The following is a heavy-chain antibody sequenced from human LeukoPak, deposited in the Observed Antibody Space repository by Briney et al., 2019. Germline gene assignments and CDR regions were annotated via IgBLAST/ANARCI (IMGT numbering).Heavy chain of an antibody. V-gene: IGHV5-51*01. D-gene: IGHD3-10*01. J-gene: IGHJ4*02. CDR3: ARRYGSGSLDY. Sequence: GESLKISCKGSGYTFTNYWIGWVRQMPGKGLEWMGIISPGDSDTRYSPSFQGQVTISADKSITTAYLQWSSLKASDTAMYYCARRYGSGSLDYWGQGTLVTVSS. CDR2: ISPGDSDT. CDR1: GYTFTNYW.